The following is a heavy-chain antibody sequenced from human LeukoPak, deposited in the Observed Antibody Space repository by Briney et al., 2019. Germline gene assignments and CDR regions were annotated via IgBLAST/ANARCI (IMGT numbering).Heavy chain of an antibody. D-gene: IGHD3-10*01. V-gene: IGHV3-33*01. CDR1: GFTFSSYG. CDR2: IWYDGSNK. CDR3: ARGYNVVVWFGEPW. Sequence: GGSLRLSCAASGFTFSSYGMHWVRQAPGKGLEWVAVIWYDGSNKYYADSVKGRFTISRDNSKNTLYLQMNSLRAEDTAVYYCARGYNVVVWFGEPWGGQGTL. J-gene: IGHJ4*02.